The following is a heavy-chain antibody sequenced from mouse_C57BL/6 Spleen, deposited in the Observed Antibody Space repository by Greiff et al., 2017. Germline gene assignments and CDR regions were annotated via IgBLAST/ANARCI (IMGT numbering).Heavy chain of an antibody. Sequence: EVKLVESGGGLVKPGGSLKLSCAASGFTFSDYGMHWVRQAPEKGLEWVAYISSGSSTIYYADTVKGRFTISRDNAKNTLFLQMTSLRSEDTTMYYCANLRPFTCWGHGTLVTVSA. D-gene: IGHD2-12*01. CDR3: ANLRPFTC. CDR2: ISSGSSTI. CDR1: GFTFSDYG. V-gene: IGHV5-17*01. J-gene: IGHJ3*01.